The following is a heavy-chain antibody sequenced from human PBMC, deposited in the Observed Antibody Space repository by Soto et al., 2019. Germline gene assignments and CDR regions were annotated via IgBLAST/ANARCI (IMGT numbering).Heavy chain of an antibody. D-gene: IGHD2-8*01. J-gene: IGHJ5*02. CDR1: GYTLTSYD. V-gene: IGHV1-8*01. CDR2: MNPNSGNT. Sequence: QVQLVQSGAEVMKPWASVKVSCKASGYTLTSYDIHWVRQATGQGLEWMGWMNPNSGNTGYEKKFQGRVTMTRNTSISTAYRRQSSLRSEDTAVFYCAALPRGGWCNHWGQGTPVT. CDR3: AALPRGGWCNH.